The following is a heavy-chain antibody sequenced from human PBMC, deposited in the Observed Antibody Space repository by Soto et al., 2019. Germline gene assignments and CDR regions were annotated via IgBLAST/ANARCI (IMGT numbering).Heavy chain of an antibody. CDR2: INQDGSEK. D-gene: IGHD3-3*01. J-gene: IGHJ6*02. Sequence: EVQLLESGGGLVQPGGSLRLSCAASGFTFSTYWMDWVRQTPGKGLEWVANINQDGSEKNYVDSVKGRFTISRDNPRNSLYLQMSSLRAEDTAVYYCARESLLKSIPIYGYYYYAMDVWGQGTTVIVSS. V-gene: IGHV3-7*03. CDR3: ARESLLKSIPIYGYYYYAMDV. CDR1: GFTFSTYW.